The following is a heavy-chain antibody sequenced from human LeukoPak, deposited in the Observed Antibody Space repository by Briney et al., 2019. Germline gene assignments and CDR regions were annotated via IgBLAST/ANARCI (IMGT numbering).Heavy chain of an antibody. V-gene: IGHV1-69*06. CDR1: GGTFSSYA. CDR3: ARGLDSSGYYPEGWFDP. CDR2: IIPIFGTA. Sequence: GASVKVSCKASGGTFSSYAISWVRQAPGQGLEWMGGIIPIFGTANYAQKFQGRVTITADKSTSTAYMELSSLRSEDTAVYYCARGLDSSGYYPEGWFDPWGQGTLVTVSS. J-gene: IGHJ5*02. D-gene: IGHD3-22*01.